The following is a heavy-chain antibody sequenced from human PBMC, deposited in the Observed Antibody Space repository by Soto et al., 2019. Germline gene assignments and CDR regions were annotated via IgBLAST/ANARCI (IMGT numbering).Heavy chain of an antibody. J-gene: IGHJ5*02. CDR2: IYSSGST. V-gene: IGHV4-4*07. D-gene: IGHD3-3*01. CDR3: ARGQRFSDWFDP. CDR1: GGAISTYY. Sequence: QVHLQESGPGLVKPSETLSLTCTVSGGAISTYYWTWIRQPAGKGLEWIGRIYSSGSTKYNPSLQSRVTMSLETSNNQFSLRLTSVTAADTAVYYCARGQRFSDWFDPWGQGTLVTVSS.